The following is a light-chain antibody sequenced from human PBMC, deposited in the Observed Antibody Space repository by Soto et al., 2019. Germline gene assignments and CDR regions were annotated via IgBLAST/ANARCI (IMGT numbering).Light chain of an antibody. CDR2: DAS. CDR1: QSISSL. CDR3: QQSYSGPLT. V-gene: IGKV1-5*01. J-gene: IGKJ4*01. Sequence: DIQMTQSPSTLSATVGDRVTITCRASQSISSLLAWYQQKPGKAPKLLIYDASSLESGVPSRFSGSGSGTEFTLIISSLQPDDFATYYCQQSYSGPLTFGGGTKVDIK.